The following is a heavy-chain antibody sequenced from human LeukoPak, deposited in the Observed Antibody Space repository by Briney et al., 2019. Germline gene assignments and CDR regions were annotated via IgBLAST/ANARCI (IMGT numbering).Heavy chain of an antibody. J-gene: IGHJ5*02. D-gene: IGHD2/OR15-2a*01. Sequence: GGSLRLSCAASGFGFSSHWMHWVRQAPGKGLEWVSRSNSDGSVRNYADSVEGRFIISRDNAKNTLYLQMNNLGVEDTAVYFCARDPSVNNAIGYNWFDHWGQGALVTVSS. CDR1: GFGFSSHW. CDR2: SNSDGSVR. V-gene: IGHV3-74*01. CDR3: ARDPSVNNAIGYNWFDH.